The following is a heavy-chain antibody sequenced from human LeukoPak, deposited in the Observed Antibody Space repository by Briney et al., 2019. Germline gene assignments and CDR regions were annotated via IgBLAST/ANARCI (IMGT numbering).Heavy chain of an antibody. CDR3: ARDGVTMVRGVKVLDYYYYYMDV. D-gene: IGHD3-10*01. CDR1: GFTFSSYE. CDR2: ISSSGSTI. V-gene: IGHV3-48*03. Sequence: GSLRLSCAASGFTFSSYEMNWVRQAPGKGLEWVSYISSSGSTIYYADSVKGRFTISRDNAKNSLYLQMNSLRAEDTAVYYCARDGVTMVRGVKVLDYYYYYMDVWGKGTTVTISS. J-gene: IGHJ6*03.